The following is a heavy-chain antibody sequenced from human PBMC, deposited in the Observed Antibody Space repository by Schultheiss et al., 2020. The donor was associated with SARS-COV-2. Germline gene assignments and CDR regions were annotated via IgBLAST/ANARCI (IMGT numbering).Heavy chain of an antibody. D-gene: IGHD2-15*01. CDR2: IYYSGST. CDR1: GGSFSGYY. V-gene: IGHV4-34*01. CDR3: ARDYGYCGEGTCYSDF. J-gene: IGHJ4*02. Sequence: SETLSLTCAVYGGSFSGYYWSWIRQPPGKGLEWIGYIYYSGSTKYNSSLKSRVTISVDTSKNQFSLKLSSVTAADTAVYYCARDYGYCGEGTCYSDFWGQGTLVTVSS.